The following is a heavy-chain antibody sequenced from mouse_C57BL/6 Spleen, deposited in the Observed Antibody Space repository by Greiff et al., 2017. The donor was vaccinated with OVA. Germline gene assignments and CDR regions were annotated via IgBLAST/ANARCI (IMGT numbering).Heavy chain of an antibody. J-gene: IGHJ2*01. D-gene: IGHD4-1*01. Sequence: QVQLQQSGAELVRPGTSVKMSCKASGYTFTNYWIGWAKQRPGHGLEWIGDIYPGGGYTNYNEKFKGKATLTAAKSSSTAYMQFSSLTSEDSAIYSCARLGGTQYFDYWGQGTTLTVSS. CDR1: GYTFTNYW. V-gene: IGHV1-63*01. CDR2: IYPGGGYT. CDR3: ARLGGTQYFDY.